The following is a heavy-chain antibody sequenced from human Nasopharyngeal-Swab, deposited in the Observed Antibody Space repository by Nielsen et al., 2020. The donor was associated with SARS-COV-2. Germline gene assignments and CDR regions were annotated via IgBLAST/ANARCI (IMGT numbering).Heavy chain of an antibody. CDR3: ARGRRGHDFWSGYYPLFDY. Sequence: ASVKVSCKASGYTFTSYGISWVRQAPGQGLEWMGWISAYNGNTNYAQKLQGRVTMTTDTSTSTAYMELRSLRSDDTAVYYCARGRRGHDFWSGYYPLFDYWGQGTLVSVSS. CDR2: ISAYNGNT. J-gene: IGHJ4*02. CDR1: GYTFTSYG. V-gene: IGHV1-18*01. D-gene: IGHD3-3*01.